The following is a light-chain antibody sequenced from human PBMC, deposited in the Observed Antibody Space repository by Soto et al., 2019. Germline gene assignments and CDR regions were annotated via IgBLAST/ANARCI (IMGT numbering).Light chain of an antibody. CDR2: DAS. J-gene: IGKJ1*01. Sequence: EIVLTQSPVTLSLSRGERATLSGRASQFVSSNSLAWYQQKRGQAPRLLIHDASSRATGIPDRFSGSGSGTDFTLTISRLEPEDFAVYYCQQYAGSPRTFGQGTKV. CDR3: QQYAGSPRT. CDR1: QFVSSNS. V-gene: IGKV3-20*01.